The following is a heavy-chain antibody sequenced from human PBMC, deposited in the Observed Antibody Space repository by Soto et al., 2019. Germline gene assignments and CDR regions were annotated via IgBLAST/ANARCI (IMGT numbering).Heavy chain of an antibody. CDR1: GFTFANHW. CDR2: MNSDGSTT. CDR3: ATAEVDY. J-gene: IGHJ4*02. Sequence: GGALRLSSAVSGFTFANHWMHWVRQAPGKGLEWVSRMNSDGSTTEYADSVKGRFTVSRDNDKNTLYLQMNSLRAEDTAVYYCATAEVDYWGPGTLVTVSS. V-gene: IGHV3-74*01.